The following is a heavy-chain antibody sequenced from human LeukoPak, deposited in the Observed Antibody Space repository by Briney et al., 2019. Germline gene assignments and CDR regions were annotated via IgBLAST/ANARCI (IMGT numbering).Heavy chain of an antibody. CDR1: GYTFTSYD. CDR2: MNPNSGNT. J-gene: IGHJ5*02. D-gene: IGHD1-14*01. V-gene: IGHV1-8*03. Sequence: ASVKVSCKASGYTFTSYDINWVRQATGQGLEWMGWMNPNSGNTGYAQKFQGRVTITRNTSISTAYMELSSLRSEDTAVYYCARGRRKQCGFWWFDPWGQGTLVTVSS. CDR3: ARGRRKQCGFWWFDP.